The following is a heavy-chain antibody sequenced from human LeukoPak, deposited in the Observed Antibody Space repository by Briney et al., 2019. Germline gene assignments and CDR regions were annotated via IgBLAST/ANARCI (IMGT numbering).Heavy chain of an antibody. CDR1: GGSISSYY. CDR2: IYYSGST. D-gene: IGHD3-22*01. J-gene: IGHJ4*02. V-gene: IGHV4-59*12. CDR3: ARDNDSSGYFDY. Sequence: KSPETLSLTCTVSGGSISSYYWSWIRQPPGKGLEWIGYIYYSGSTNYNPSLKSRVTISVDTSKNQFSLKLSSVTAADTAVYYCARDNDSSGYFDYWGQGTLVTVSS.